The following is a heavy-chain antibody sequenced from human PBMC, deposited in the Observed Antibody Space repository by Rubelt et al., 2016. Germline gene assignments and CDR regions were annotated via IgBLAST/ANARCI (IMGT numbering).Heavy chain of an antibody. CDR1: GGSITTYY. Sequence: QLQLQESGPGLLKPSETLSLTCTVSGGSITTYYWSWIRQPPGKGLEWIGYISYTGSTKYSPSLKSRVAISVERSKNLFSLRLWSLTAADTAVYFCARASAGFDYWGQGTLVTVSS. D-gene: IGHD6-13*01. CDR2: ISYTGST. CDR3: ARASAGFDY. J-gene: IGHJ4*02. V-gene: IGHV4-59*01.